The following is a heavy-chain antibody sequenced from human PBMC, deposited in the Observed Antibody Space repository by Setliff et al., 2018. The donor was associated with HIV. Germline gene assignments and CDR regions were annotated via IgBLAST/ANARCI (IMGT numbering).Heavy chain of an antibody. J-gene: IGHJ4*02. Sequence: GGSLRLSCAASGFTFSNAWMSWVRQAPGKGLEWVGRIRSKTDGGTTDYAAPVKGRFSISRDDSKNTLDLQMNSLKTEDTAVYYCTTDHSSSAGPYWGQGTLVTVSS. CDR3: TTDHSSSAGPY. CDR1: GFTFSNAW. D-gene: IGHD6-6*01. CDR2: IRSKTDGGTT. V-gene: IGHV3-15*01.